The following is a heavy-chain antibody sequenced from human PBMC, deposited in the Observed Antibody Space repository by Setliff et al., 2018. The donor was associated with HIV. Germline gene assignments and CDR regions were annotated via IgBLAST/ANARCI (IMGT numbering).Heavy chain of an antibody. V-gene: IGHV1-69*08. J-gene: IGHJ4*02. CDR3: ATMSRSSRNWAIFDY. Sequence: SVKVSCKTSGGSFDMHTISWVRQAPGQGLEFVGRIIPIIDTTNYAQKFQGRVTITADKSANTTYMESRSLGSEDTAIYYCATMSRSSRNWAIFDYWGQGVLVTVSS. CDR1: GGSFDMHT. D-gene: IGHD6-13*01. CDR2: IIPIIDTT.